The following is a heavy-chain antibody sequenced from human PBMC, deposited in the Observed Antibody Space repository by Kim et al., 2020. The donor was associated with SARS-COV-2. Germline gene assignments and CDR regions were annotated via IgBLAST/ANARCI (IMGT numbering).Heavy chain of an antibody. D-gene: IGHD4-17*01. CDR1: GFTFSSYW. Sequence: GVSLRLSCAASGFTFSSYWMHWVRQAPGKGLVWVSRINSDGSSTSYADSVKGRFTISRDNAKNTLYLQMNSLRVDDTAIYYCARESYGGNGLGYWGHGTLATVSS. CDR3: ARESYGGNGLGY. CDR2: INSDGSST. V-gene: IGHV3-74*01. J-gene: IGHJ4*01.